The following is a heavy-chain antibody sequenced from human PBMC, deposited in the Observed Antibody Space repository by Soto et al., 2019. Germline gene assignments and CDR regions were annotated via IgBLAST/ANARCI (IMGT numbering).Heavy chain of an antibody. J-gene: IGHJ4*02. D-gene: IGHD2-21*01. Sequence: QLQLQESGPGLVESSETLSLTCTVSGGSISKSNYFWGWIRQAPGKGLEWIASILYSGTTSYNSSLKSRVAISVDTSKNQFSLELNSVTAADTAVYYCARLGWGNGDSDYWGQGTLVTVSS. V-gene: IGHV4-39*01. CDR1: GGSISKSNYF. CDR2: ILYSGTT. CDR3: ARLGWGNGDSDY.